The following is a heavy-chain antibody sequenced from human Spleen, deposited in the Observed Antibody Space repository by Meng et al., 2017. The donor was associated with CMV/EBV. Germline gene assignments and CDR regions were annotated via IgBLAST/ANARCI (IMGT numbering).Heavy chain of an antibody. CDR2: ISGSGGST. J-gene: IGHJ3*02. CDR3: AIYGGRGGDFDN. Sequence: GESLKISCAASGFTFSSYAMSWVRQAPGKGLEWVSAISGSGGSTYYADSVKGRFTISRDNSKNTVYLQMDNLRPEDTALYYCAIYGGRGGDFDNWGQGTMVTVSS. V-gene: IGHV3-23*01. CDR1: GFTFSSYA. D-gene: IGHD4-23*01.